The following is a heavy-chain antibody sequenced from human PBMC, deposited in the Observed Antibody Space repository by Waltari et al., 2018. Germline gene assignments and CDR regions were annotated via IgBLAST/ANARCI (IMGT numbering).Heavy chain of an antibody. J-gene: IGHJ4*02. V-gene: IGHV3-7*01. CDR1: GFSFSTYW. Sequence: EVELVESGGDLVQPGGSLSLSWEASGFSFSTYWMSWVRQAPGKGLEWVANIKQDGSEKYYVDSVKGRFAISRDNPKNSLYLQMNSLSAEDTAVYYCAGGSGWLIDYWGQGTLVTVSS. CDR3: AGGSGWLIDY. CDR2: IKQDGSEK. D-gene: IGHD6-19*01.